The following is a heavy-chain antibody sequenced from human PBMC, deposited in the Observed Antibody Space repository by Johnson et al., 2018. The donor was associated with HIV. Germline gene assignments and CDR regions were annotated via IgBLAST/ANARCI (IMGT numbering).Heavy chain of an antibody. CDR1: GFTLHDHA. CDR3: ARDIMEEYSSSSSAFDI. D-gene: IGHD6-6*01. Sequence: VQLVESGGGLVQPGGSLRLSCAASGFTLHDHAMHWVRQAPGQGLEWVSGISWNSGSIGHADSVKGRFTISRDNAKNSLYLQMNSLRGEDTALYYCARDIMEEYSSSSSAFDIWGQGTMVTVSS. CDR2: ISWNSGSI. J-gene: IGHJ3*02. V-gene: IGHV3-9*01.